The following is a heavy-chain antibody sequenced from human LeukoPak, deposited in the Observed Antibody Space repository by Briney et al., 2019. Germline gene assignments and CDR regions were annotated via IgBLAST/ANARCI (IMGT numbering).Heavy chain of an antibody. J-gene: IGHJ4*02. CDR2: IWYDGSNK. Sequence: GSLRLSCAASGFTFSSYGMHWVRQAPGKGLEWVAVIWYDGSNKYYADSVKGRFTISRDNSKNTLYLQMNSLRAEDTAVYYCARDSRDTAMVGPDYWGQGTLVTVSS. D-gene: IGHD5-18*01. CDR3: ARDSRDTAMVGPDY. CDR1: GFTFSSYG. V-gene: IGHV3-33*01.